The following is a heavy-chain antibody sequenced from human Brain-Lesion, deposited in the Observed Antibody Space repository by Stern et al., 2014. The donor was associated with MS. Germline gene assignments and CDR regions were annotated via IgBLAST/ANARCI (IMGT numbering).Heavy chain of an antibody. J-gene: IGHJ5*02. CDR3: AGEEDIRYCSGGSCTGNWFDP. V-gene: IGHV4-39*01. D-gene: IGHD2-15*01. CDR1: GGSVSSTSYA. Sequence: QVQLQESGPGLVKPSETLSLTCTVAGGSVSSTSYAWAWIRQPPGKGLEWIGTLYYSGNSYYSPFPKSRLTISLATTKNQFSPQRGSVTAADTAVYYCAGEEDIRYCSGGSCTGNWFDPWGQGTLVTVSS. CDR2: LYYSGNS.